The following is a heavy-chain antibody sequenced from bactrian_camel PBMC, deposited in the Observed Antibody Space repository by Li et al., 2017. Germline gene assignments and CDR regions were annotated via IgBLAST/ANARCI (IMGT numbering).Heavy chain of an antibody. V-gene: IGHV3S40*01. Sequence: VQLVESGGGLVQPGGSLTLSCTASGFSFSTYGMSWVRQAPGKGLEWVSGITSGGGATFYADSVQGRFTLSRDNAKNTLYLQMNRLKPEDTAMYYCAVGIDSGGYDYTPPSNYWGQGTQVTVS. J-gene: IGHJ4*01. D-gene: IGHD2*01. CDR2: ITSGGGAT. CDR3: AVGIDSGGYDYTPPSNY. CDR1: GFSFSTYG.